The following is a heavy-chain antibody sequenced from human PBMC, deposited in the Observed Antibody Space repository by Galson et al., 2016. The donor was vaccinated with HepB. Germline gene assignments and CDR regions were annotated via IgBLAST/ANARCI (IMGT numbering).Heavy chain of an antibody. D-gene: IGHD6-6*01. J-gene: IGHJ6*02. CDR2: ISYDGSNK. V-gene: IGHV3-30*18. Sequence: SLRLSCAASGFTFSSYGMHWVRQAPGKGLEWVAVISYDGSNKYYADSVKGRFTISRDNSKNTLYLQMNSLRAEDTAVYYCAKVRQLAYSSGMDVWGQGTTVTVSS. CDR1: GFTFSSYG. CDR3: AKVRQLAYSSGMDV.